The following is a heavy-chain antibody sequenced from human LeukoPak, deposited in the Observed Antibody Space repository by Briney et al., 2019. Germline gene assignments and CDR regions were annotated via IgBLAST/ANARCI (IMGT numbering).Heavy chain of an antibody. Sequence: EASVKVSCKASGYTLTSYYLHRVRQAPGQGLEWMGWISTYNGNTNYAQKLQGRVTMTTDTSTSTAYMELRSLRSDDTAVYYCAKDRWRDGSSSFDNWGQGTLVTVSS. CDR1: GYTLTSYY. J-gene: IGHJ4*02. D-gene: IGHD6-6*01. CDR2: ISTYNGNT. CDR3: AKDRWRDGSSSFDN. V-gene: IGHV1-18*04.